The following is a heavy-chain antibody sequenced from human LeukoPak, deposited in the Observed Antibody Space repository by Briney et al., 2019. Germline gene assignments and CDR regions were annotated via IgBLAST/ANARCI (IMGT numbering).Heavy chain of an antibody. CDR2: INWNGGST. Sequence: PGGSLRLSCAASGFTFDDYGMSWVRQAPGKGLEWVPGINWNGGSTGYADSVKGRFTISRDNAKNSLYLQMNSLRAEDTALYYCARLQTPYYDSSGYFFDYWGQGTLVTVSS. V-gene: IGHV3-20*04. D-gene: IGHD3-22*01. J-gene: IGHJ4*02. CDR1: GFTFDDYG. CDR3: ARLQTPYYDSSGYFFDY.